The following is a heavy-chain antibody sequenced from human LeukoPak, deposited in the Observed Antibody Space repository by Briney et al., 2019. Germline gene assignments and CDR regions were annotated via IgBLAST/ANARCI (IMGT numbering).Heavy chain of an antibody. V-gene: IGHV3-23*01. CDR1: GFTFNAYA. CDR2: IVGSGDST. D-gene: IGHD3-10*01. CDR3: AKVGALVRGSFDY. Sequence: PGGSLRLSCAASGFTFNAYAMSWVRQAPGKRLEWVSAIVGSGDSTYYADSVKGRFTISRDSSNNTLYLQMNSLRAEDTAVYYCAKVGALVRGSFDYWGQGTLVTVSS. J-gene: IGHJ4*02.